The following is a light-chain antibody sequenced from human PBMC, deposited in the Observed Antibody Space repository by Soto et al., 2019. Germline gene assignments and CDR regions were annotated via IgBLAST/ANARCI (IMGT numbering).Light chain of an antibody. CDR3: QQYGSSPN. CDR1: QSVSSSY. Sequence: EIVLTQSPGTLSLSPGERATLSCRASQSVSSSYLAWYQQKPGQAPSLLIYGASNRATAIADRFSGSGSGTDFTLTISRLEPEDFAVYYCQQYGSSPNFGGGTKVDIK. V-gene: IGKV3-20*01. CDR2: GAS. J-gene: IGKJ4*01.